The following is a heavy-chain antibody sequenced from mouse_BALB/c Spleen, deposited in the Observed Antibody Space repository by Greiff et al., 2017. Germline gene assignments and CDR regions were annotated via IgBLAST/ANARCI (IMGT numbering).Heavy chain of an antibody. Sequence: EVKLMESGPGLVKPSQSLSLTCTVTGYSITSDYAWNWIRQFPGNKLEWMGYISYSGSTSYNPSLKSRISITRDTSKNQFFLQLNSVTTEDTATYYCASYHGSSYWYFDVWGAGTTVTVSS. D-gene: IGHD1-1*01. CDR1: GYSITSDYA. V-gene: IGHV3-2*02. J-gene: IGHJ1*01. CDR3: ASYHGSSYWYFDV. CDR2: ISYSGST.